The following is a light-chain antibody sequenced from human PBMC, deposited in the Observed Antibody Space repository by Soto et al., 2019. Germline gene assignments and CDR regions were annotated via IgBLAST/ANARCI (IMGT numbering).Light chain of an antibody. J-gene: IGKJ5*01. CDR3: QQCSNWPLIT. CDR1: QTLSPNY. Sequence: DIVLTQSPGTLSLSPGERATLSFMAIQTLSPNYLAWCQQKPGQAPRLLIYDASNRATGIPARFSGSGSGTDFTLTISSLEPEDFAVYYCQQCSNWPLITFGQGTRLEIK. V-gene: IGKV3-11*01. CDR2: DAS.